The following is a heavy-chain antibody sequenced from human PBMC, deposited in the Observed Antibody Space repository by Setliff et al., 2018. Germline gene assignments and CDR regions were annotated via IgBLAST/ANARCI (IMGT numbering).Heavy chain of an antibody. CDR3: AAPRLLPQYYYYYYMDV. Sequence: GGSLRLSCAASGFTFSDYCMSWVRQAPGKGLEWVANINQDGSEKYYVDSVKGRFTISRDNAKNSLFLQMNSLRAEDTAVYYCAAPRLLPQYYYYYYMDVWGKGTTVTVSS. CDR1: GFTFSDYC. CDR2: INQDGSEK. J-gene: IGHJ6*03. V-gene: IGHV3-7*01. D-gene: IGHD2-15*01.